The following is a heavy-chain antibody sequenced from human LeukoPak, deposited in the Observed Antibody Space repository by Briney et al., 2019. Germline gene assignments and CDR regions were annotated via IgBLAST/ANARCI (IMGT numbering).Heavy chain of an antibody. V-gene: IGHV4-59*08. Sequence: SETLSLTCNVSGGSISSYYWSWIPQPPGKGLEWIGYIYYSGGTNYNPSLKSRVTISVDTSKNQFSLKLSSVTAADTAVYYCARFVGGVFDYWGQGTLVTVSS. CDR2: IYYSGGT. CDR3: ARFVGGVFDY. CDR1: GGSISSYY. D-gene: IGHD1-26*01. J-gene: IGHJ4*02.